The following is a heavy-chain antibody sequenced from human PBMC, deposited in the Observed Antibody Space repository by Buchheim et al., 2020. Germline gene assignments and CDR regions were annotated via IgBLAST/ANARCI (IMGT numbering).Heavy chain of an antibody. CDR3: ARDQGCSSTSCYLMAYGMDV. D-gene: IGHD2-2*01. J-gene: IGHJ6*02. CDR1: GGIFNSYA. CDR2: INPNSGGT. V-gene: IGHV1-2*04. Sequence: VHMVQSGAEVRKPGSSVKVSCMASGGIFNSYAVNWVRQAPGQGLEWMGWINPNSGGTNYAQKFQGWVTMTRDTSISTAYMELSRLRSDDTAVYYCARDQGCSSTSCYLMAYGMDVWGQGTT.